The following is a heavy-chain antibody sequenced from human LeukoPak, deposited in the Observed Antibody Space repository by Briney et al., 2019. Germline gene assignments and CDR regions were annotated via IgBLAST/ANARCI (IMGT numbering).Heavy chain of an antibody. CDR1: GFTFTNYI. J-gene: IGHJ4*02. D-gene: IGHD2-8*02. CDR2: ISGTTGKT. CDR3: AKGGGETSLEVSAAGDFQY. Sequence: GGSLRLSCAASGFTFTNYIMSWVRQGPGKGLEWISGISGTTGKTYYADSVKGRFRISRDNSKNTLYLQMDRLRAEDTAVYYCAKGGGETSLEVSAAGDFQYWGQGTLVTVSS. V-gene: IGHV3-23*01.